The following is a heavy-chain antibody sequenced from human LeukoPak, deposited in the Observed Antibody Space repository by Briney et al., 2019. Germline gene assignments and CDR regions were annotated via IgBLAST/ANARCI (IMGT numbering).Heavy chain of an antibody. Sequence: PSETLSLTCTVSGDSINNYYWSWIRQPAGKGLEWIGRIYTSGSTNYNPSLKSRVTMSVDTSKNQFSLKLSSVTAADTAVYYCASGVGASPFDYWGQGTLVTVSS. D-gene: IGHD1-26*01. CDR1: GDSINNYY. CDR2: IYTSGST. V-gene: IGHV4-4*07. CDR3: ASGVGASPFDY. J-gene: IGHJ4*02.